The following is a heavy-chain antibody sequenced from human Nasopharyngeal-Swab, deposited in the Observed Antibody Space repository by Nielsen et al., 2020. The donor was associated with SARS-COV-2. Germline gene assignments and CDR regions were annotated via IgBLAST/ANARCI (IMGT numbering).Heavy chain of an antibody. J-gene: IGHJ4*02. CDR2: IKQDGSGS. Sequence: GESLKISCAASGFTFSEFYMSWVRQAAGKGLEWVANIKQDGSGSYYVDSVKGRFTISRDDANNSLYLQMNSLRAGDTGVYYCARGGSSFPFDYWGPGTLVTVSS. D-gene: IGHD6-13*01. V-gene: IGHV3-7*01. CDR3: ARGGSSFPFDY. CDR1: GFTFSEFY.